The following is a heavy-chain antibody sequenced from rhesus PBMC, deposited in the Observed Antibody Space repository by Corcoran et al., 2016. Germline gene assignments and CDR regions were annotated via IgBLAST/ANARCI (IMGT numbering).Heavy chain of an antibody. V-gene: IGHV4-73*01. D-gene: IGHD3-16*01. CDR3: ARASTGSGSFFAFDF. Sequence: QVQLQQWGEGLVKPSETLSLTCAVYGGSISGYYYWSWIRQPPGKGLEWIGYIYGNKANTNYNPSLKNRVTMSKDTSKNQVSLKRSPVTAADTAVYYCARASTGSGSFFAFDFWGQGLRVTVSS. CDR1: GGSISGYYY. CDR2: IYGNKANT. J-gene: IGHJ3*01.